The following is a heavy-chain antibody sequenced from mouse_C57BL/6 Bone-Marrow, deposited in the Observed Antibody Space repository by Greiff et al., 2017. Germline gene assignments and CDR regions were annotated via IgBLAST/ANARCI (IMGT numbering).Heavy chain of an antibody. CDR1: GYTFTDYE. J-gene: IGHJ3*01. V-gene: IGHV1-15*01. D-gene: IGHD1-1*01. CDR3: TRPLLMTTVVAPFAY. Sequence: QVQLQQSGAELVRPGASVTLSCKASGYTFTDYEMHWVKQTPVHGLEWIGAIDPETGGTAYNQKFKGKAILTADKSSSTAYMELRSLTSEDSAVYYCTRPLLMTTVVAPFAYWGQGTLVTVSA. CDR2: IDPETGGT.